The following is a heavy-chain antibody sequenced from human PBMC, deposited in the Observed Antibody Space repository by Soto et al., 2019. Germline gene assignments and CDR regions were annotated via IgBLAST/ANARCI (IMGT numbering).Heavy chain of an antibody. V-gene: IGHV1-18*01. CDR2: ISAYNGNT. CDR3: ARTLPPIDY. Sequence: QVQLVQSGAEVKKPGASVKVSCKASGYTFSSYGISWVRQAPGHGLEWMGWISAYNGNTNYAQKLQRRVTMTTDTSTRTAYMELRSLRSHDTAVYYCARTLPPIDYWGQGTLVTVSS. D-gene: IGHD1-26*01. CDR1: GYTFSSYG. J-gene: IGHJ4*02.